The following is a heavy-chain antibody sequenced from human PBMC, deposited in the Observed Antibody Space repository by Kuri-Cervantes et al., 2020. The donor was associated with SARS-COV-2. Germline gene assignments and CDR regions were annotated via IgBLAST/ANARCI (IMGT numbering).Heavy chain of an antibody. CDR2: ISTYNANA. V-gene: IGHV1-18*04. CDR3: AGGFDYGDYPYYYGMDV. Sequence: ASVKVSCKASGYTFTTYGITWVRQAPGQGLEWMGWISTYNANADYAQKLQGRVTMTIDTSTSIAYMELRSLRSDDTAIYYCAGGFDYGDYPYYYGMDVWGQGTTVTVSS. CDR1: GYTFTTYG. D-gene: IGHD4-17*01. J-gene: IGHJ6*02.